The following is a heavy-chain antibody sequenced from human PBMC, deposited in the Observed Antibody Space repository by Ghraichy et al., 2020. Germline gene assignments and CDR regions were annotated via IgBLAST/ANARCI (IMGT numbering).Heavy chain of an antibody. CDR3: ARSYCSGGSCYFNYFDY. V-gene: IGHV3-21*01. J-gene: IGHJ4*02. CDR1: GFTFSSYS. Sequence: GESLNISCAASGFTFSSYSMNWVRQAPGKGLEWVSSISSSSSYIYYADSVKGRFTISRDNAKNSLYLQMNSLRAEDTAVYYCARSYCSGGSCYFNYFDYWGQGTLVTVSS. CDR2: ISSSSSYI. D-gene: IGHD2-15*01.